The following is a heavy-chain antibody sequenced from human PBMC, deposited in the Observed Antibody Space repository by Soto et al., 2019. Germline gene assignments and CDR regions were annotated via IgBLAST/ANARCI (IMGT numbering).Heavy chain of an antibody. CDR3: ARAPPGAVLMVYAALYNWFDP. Sequence: QVQLVQSGAEVKKPGASVKVSCKASGYTFTSYGISWVRQAPGQGLEWMGWISAYNGKTNYAQKLQGRVTMTTDTSTSTAYMELRSLRSDDTAVYYCARAPPGAVLMVYAALYNWFDPWGQGTLVTVSS. J-gene: IGHJ5*02. D-gene: IGHD2-8*01. CDR2: ISAYNGKT. V-gene: IGHV1-18*01. CDR1: GYTFTSYG.